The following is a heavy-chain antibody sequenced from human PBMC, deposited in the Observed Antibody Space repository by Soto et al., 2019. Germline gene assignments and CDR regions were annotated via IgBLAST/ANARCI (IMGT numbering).Heavy chain of an antibody. V-gene: IGHV1-69*19. CDR2: IIPIFGTA. Sequence: QVQLVQSGAEVKKPGSSVKVSCKASGGTFSSYAISWVRQAPGQGLEWMGGIIPIFGTANYAQKFQGRVTMCADDYTSTAYMELSSLRSADTGVYYCARVHDSSPDFDYWGQGTLVTGSS. J-gene: IGHJ4*02. D-gene: IGHD3-22*01. CDR3: ARVHDSSPDFDY. CDR1: GGTFSSYA.